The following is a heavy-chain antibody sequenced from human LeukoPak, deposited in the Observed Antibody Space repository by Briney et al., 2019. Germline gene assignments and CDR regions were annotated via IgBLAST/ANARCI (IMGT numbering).Heavy chain of an antibody. V-gene: IGHV4-39*07. J-gene: IGHJ4*02. CDR1: GGSISSSSYY. D-gene: IGHD6-13*01. CDR3: ARVLAAAGTYYYFDY. Sequence: PSETLSLTCTVSGGSISSSSYYWGWIRQPPGKGLEWIGSIYYSGSTYYNPSLKSRVTISVDTSKNQFSLKLSSVTAADTAVYYCARVLAAAGTYYYFDYWGQGTLVTVSS. CDR2: IYYSGST.